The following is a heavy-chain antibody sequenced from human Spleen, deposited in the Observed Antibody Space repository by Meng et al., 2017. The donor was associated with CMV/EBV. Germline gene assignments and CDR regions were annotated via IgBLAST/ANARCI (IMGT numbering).Heavy chain of an antibody. CDR2: TYYRSKYYN. J-gene: IGHJ4*02. CDR1: GGSVSSNRAA. D-gene: IGHD3-10*02. Sequence: QVHLPHYGPCLVKPPKTLPLPCAISGGSVSSNRAAWNWIRPSPSRGLEWLGRTYYRSKYYNDYALSVKSRITIHPDTSKNQFSLQLNSVTPEDTAIYYCARDWGDVRGGFDFWGQGALVTVSS. V-gene: IGHV6-1*01. CDR3: ARDWGDVRGGFDF.